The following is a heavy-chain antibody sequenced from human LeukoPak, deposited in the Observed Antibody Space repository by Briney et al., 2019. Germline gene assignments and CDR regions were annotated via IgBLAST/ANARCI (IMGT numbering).Heavy chain of an antibody. CDR1: GFTFSSYW. V-gene: IGHV3-7*01. CDR2: IKQDGSEK. J-gene: IGHJ4*02. CDR3: AALDHGHDY. Sequence: GGSLRLSCAASGFTFSSYWMSWVRQAPGKGLGWVANIKQDGSEKYYVDSVKGRFTISRDNAKNTLYLQMNSLRAEDTAVYYCAALDHGHDYWGQGTLVTVSS.